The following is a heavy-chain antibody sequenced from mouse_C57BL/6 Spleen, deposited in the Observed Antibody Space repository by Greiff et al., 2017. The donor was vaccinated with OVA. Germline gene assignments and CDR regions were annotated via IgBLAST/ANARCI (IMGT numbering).Heavy chain of an antibody. V-gene: IGHV3-6*01. CDR2: ISYDGSN. D-gene: IGHD2-5*01. J-gene: IGHJ1*03. CDR3: ASRTYYSNWYFDV. Sequence: EVKLQESGPGLVKPSQSLSLTCSVTGYSITSGYYWNWIRQFPGNKLEWMGYISYDGSNNYNPSLKNRISITRDTSKNQFFLKLNSVTTEDTATYYCASRTYYSNWYFDVWGTGTTVTVSS. CDR1: GYSITSGYY.